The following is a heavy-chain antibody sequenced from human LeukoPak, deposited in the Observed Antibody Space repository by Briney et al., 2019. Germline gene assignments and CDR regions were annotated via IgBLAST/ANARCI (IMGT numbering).Heavy chain of an antibody. CDR1: GFTFNNYW. V-gene: IGHV3-7*01. J-gene: IGHJ4*02. CDR2: INPDGTTK. Sequence: GGALRLSCAAYGFTFNNYWMTWVRQPPGMGLKWVANINPDGTTKFYADSVKGRFTISRDNTKNSLYLEMNTLRAEYTAVYSCATTRDAAMETGGQGTLVTVSS. D-gene: IGHD5-18*01. CDR3: ATTRDAAMET.